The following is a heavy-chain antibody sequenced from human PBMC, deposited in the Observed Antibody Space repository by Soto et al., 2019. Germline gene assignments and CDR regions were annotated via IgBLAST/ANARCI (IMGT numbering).Heavy chain of an antibody. CDR1: GFTFSSYA. J-gene: IGHJ4*02. CDR2: ISGSGGST. Sequence: GGSLRLSCAASGFTFSSYAMSWVRQAPGKGLEWVSAISGSGGSTYYADSVKGRFTISRDNSKNTLYLQMNSLRAENTAVYYCAKDLYELGYTSDYWGQGTLVTVSS. V-gene: IGHV3-23*01. D-gene: IGHD2-2*01. CDR3: AKDLYELGYTSDY.